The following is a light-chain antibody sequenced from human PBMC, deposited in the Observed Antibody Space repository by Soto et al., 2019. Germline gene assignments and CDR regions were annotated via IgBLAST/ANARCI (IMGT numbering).Light chain of an antibody. CDR2: DAS. CDR1: SSVSTY. Sequence: EIVLTQSPGTLSLSPGERATLSCRASSSVSTYLAWYQQKPGQAPRLLIYDASNRATGIPARFSGSGSGTDFTLTISSLEPEDFAVYYWQQRRNWPWTCGQGTNVEI. CDR3: QQRRNWPWT. J-gene: IGKJ1*01. V-gene: IGKV3-11*01.